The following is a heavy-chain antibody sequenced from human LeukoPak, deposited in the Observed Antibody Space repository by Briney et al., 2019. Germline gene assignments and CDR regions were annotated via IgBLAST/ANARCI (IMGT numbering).Heavy chain of an antibody. Sequence: PSETLSLTYTVSGGSISSYYWSWIRQPAGKGLEWIGRIYISGSGSTNYNPSLKSRVTMSVDTSKNQFSLKLSSVTAADTAVYYCARDKRVAVAGTYIYYYYMDVWGNGTTVTISS. D-gene: IGHD6-19*01. CDR3: ARDKRVAVAGTYIYYYYMDV. CDR1: GGSISSYY. J-gene: IGHJ6*03. V-gene: IGHV4-4*07. CDR2: IYISGSGST.